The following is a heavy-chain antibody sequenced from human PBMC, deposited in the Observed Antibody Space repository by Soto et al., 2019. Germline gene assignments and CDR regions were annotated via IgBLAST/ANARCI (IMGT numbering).Heavy chain of an antibody. CDR2: INRDGSST. Sequence: PGGSLRLSCAASGFSFSSHWMHWIRQDPEKGLVWVSHINRDGSSTAYADSVKGRFTISRDNAKNTLYLQMDSLRADDTAVYYCAKTPISYCSSTSCYRYFDIWGQATLVTVSS. J-gene: IGHJ4*02. D-gene: IGHD2-2*01. CDR1: GFSFSSHW. V-gene: IGHV3-74*01. CDR3: AKTPISYCSSTSCYRYFDI.